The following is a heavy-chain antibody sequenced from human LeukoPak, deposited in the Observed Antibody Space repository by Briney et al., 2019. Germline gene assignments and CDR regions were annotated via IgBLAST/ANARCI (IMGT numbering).Heavy chain of an antibody. D-gene: IGHD3-10*01. Sequence: GASVKVSCKVSGYTLTELSMHWVRQAPGQGLEWMGIINPSGGSTSYAQKFQGRVTMTRDMSTSTVYMELSSLRSDDTAVYYCAREEGEWFGELMMPFDYWGQGTLVTVSP. J-gene: IGHJ4*02. V-gene: IGHV1-46*01. CDR2: INPSGGST. CDR1: GYTLTELS. CDR3: AREEGEWFGELMMPFDY.